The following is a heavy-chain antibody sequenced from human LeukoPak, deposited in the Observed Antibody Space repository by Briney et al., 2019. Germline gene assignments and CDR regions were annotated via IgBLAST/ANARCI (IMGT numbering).Heavy chain of an antibody. D-gene: IGHD7-27*01. CDR1: GFTFSSYS. CDR3: ARVSWVDYYMDV. J-gene: IGHJ6*03. V-gene: IGHV3-21*01. CDR2: ISSSSSYI. Sequence: GGSLRLSCAASGFTFSSYSMNWVRQAPGKGLEWVSSISSSSSYIYYADSVKGRFTIPRDNAKNSLYLQMNSLRAEDTAVYYCARVSWVDYYMDVWGKGTTVTVSS.